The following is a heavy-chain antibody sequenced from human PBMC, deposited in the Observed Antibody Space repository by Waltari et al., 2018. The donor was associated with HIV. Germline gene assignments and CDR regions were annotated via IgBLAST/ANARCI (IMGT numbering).Heavy chain of an antibody. CDR1: GFTFSSYG. CDR3: AKEGLYYFDY. Sequence: QVQLVESGGGVVQPGGSLRLSCAASGFTFSSYGMHWVRQAPGKGLDWVAFIRYDGSNKYYADSVKGRFTISRDNSKNTLYLQMNSLRAEDTAVYYCAKEGLYYFDYWGQGTLVTVSS. J-gene: IGHJ4*02. D-gene: IGHD3-16*01. CDR2: IRYDGSNK. V-gene: IGHV3-30*02.